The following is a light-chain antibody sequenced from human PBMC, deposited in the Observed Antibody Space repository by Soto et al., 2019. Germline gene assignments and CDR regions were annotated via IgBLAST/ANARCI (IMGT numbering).Light chain of an antibody. V-gene: IGKV3-20*01. CDR2: STS. J-gene: IGKJ2*01. CDR3: QHFGNSQYT. Sequence: IVLTQSPATLSLSPGEGATLSCRASQSIFSPYLAWYQQIPGQAPRLLIYSTSTRATGVPDRFSGSGSGTDFTLTIRRLEPGDLAVYYCQHFGNSQYTFGQGTKLEIK. CDR1: QSIFSPY.